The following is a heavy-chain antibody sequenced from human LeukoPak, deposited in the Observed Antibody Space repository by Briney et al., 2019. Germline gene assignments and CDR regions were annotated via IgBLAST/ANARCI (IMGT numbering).Heavy chain of an antibody. Sequence: TSVTVSCKASGFTFTSSAVQWVRQARGQRLEWIGWIVVGSGNTNYAQKFQERVTITRDMSTSTAYMELSSLRSEDTAVYYCAAATYGSGSYFDYWGQGTLVTVSS. CDR2: IVVGSGNT. D-gene: IGHD3-10*01. CDR3: AAATYGSGSYFDY. J-gene: IGHJ4*02. V-gene: IGHV1-58*01. CDR1: GFTFTSSA.